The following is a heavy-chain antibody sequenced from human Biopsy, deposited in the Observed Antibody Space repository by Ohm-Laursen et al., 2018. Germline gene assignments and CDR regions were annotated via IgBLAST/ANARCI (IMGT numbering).Heavy chain of an antibody. CDR3: ARWTPEYDSSRYYLDAFDI. CDR2: FYSSGST. CDR1: GGSLSSYY. J-gene: IGHJ3*02. V-gene: IGHV4-4*07. Sequence: SETLSLTRTVSGGSLSSYYWSWIRQPAGKGLEWIGRFYSSGSTNYNPSLKSRVTLSMDTSKRQFPLKLSFVTAADTAVYYCARWTPEYDSSRYYLDAFDIWGQGTKVTVSS. D-gene: IGHD3-22*01.